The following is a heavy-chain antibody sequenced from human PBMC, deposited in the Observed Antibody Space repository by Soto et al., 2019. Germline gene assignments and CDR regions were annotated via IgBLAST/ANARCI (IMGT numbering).Heavy chain of an antibody. CDR3: ARGYCSSTSCYLIAFDI. CDR2: ISAYNGNT. Sequence: ASVKVSCKASGYTFTSYGISWVRQAPGQGLEWMGWISAYNGNTNYAQKLQGRVTMTTDTSTSTAYMELRSLRSDDTAVYYCARGYCSSTSCYLIAFDIWGQGTMVTVSS. V-gene: IGHV1-18*01. D-gene: IGHD2-2*01. CDR1: GYTFTSYG. J-gene: IGHJ3*02.